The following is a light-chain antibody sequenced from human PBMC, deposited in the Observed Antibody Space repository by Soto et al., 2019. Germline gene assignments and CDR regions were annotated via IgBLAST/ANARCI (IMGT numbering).Light chain of an antibody. CDR1: QSISSW. Sequence: DIQMTQSPSTLSASVGDRVTITCRASQSISSWLAWYQQKPGKAPKLLINKASSLGSGVPSRFSGSGSGTEFTLTISSLQPDDFATYYCQQYNSSPWTFGQGTKVEIK. CDR3: QQYNSSPWT. J-gene: IGKJ1*01. CDR2: KAS. V-gene: IGKV1-5*03.